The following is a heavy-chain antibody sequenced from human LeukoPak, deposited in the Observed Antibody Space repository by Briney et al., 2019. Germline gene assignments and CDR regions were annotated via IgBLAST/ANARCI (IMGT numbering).Heavy chain of an antibody. Sequence: SETLSLTCTVSGGSIGTYYWSWIRQPPGKGLEWIGYIDYTGSTDYNPSLKSRVTISLDTSKNQFSLKVRSVTAADTAVYYCARAYSSGWNYYYYYGMDVWGQGTTVTVSS. J-gene: IGHJ6*02. V-gene: IGHV4-59*12. CDR1: GGSIGTYY. D-gene: IGHD6-19*01. CDR2: IDYTGST. CDR3: ARAYSSGWNYYYYYGMDV.